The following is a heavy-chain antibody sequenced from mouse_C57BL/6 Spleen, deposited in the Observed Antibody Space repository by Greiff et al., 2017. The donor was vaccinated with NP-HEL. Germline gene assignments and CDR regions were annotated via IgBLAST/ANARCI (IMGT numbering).Heavy chain of an antibody. D-gene: IGHD1-1*01. CDR3: ARYGVVGYYYAMDY. CDR1: GYTFTSYW. J-gene: IGHJ4*01. CDR2: IDPSDSDT. V-gene: IGHV1-52*01. Sequence: QVQLQQPGAELVRPGSSVKLSCKASGYTFTSYWMHWVKQRPIQGLEWIGNIDPSDSDTHTTPTFQDTATLTVDKSSSTAYMQLSSLTSEDSAVYYCARYGVVGYYYAMDYWGQGTSVTVSS.